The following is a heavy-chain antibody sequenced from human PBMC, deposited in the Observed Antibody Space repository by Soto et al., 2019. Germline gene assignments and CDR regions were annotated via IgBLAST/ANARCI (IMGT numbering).Heavy chain of an antibody. V-gene: IGHV3-23*01. D-gene: IGHD5-18*01. Sequence: GGSLRLSCAASGLTFSSYAMSWVRQAPGKGLEWVPAISGSGGSTYYADSVKGRFTISRDNSKNTLYLQMNSLRAEDTAVYYCAKDLAGVVNGYGYGAFDYWGQGTLVIVSS. J-gene: IGHJ4*02. CDR2: ISGSGGST. CDR3: AKDLAGVVNGYGYGAFDY. CDR1: GLTFSSYA.